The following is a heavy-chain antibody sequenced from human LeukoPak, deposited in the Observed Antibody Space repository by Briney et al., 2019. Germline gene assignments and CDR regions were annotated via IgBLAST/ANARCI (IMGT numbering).Heavy chain of an antibody. CDR3: ARGYCSGDCDLYDYYYMDV. D-gene: IGHD2-21*02. CDR1: GSTFSQYW. CDR2: IKHDGSEKQDGSEK. Sequence: GGSLRLSCAASGSTFSQYWMSWVRQAPGKGLEWVANIKHDGSEKQDGSEKNYVDSVKGRFTISRDNAKNSLYLQMNSLRAEDTAVYYCARGYCSGDCDLYDYYYMDVWGKGTTVTVSS. J-gene: IGHJ6*03. V-gene: IGHV3-7*01.